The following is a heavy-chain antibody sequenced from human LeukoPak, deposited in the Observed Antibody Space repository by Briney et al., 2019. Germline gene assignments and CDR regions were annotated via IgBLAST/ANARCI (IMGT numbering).Heavy chain of an antibody. CDR1: GVTFDDYA. D-gene: IGHD4/OR15-4a*01. Sequence: PGGSLRLSGAASGVTFDDYAMHWVRQVPGKGLEWVSLISKDGRNAYYADSVKGRFIISRDNTKNSLYLQMSNLRPEDSALYYCAKDYGANFFFFDSWGQGTLVIVSS. V-gene: IGHV3-43D*03. CDR2: ISKDGRNA. J-gene: IGHJ4*02. CDR3: AKDYGANFFFFDS.